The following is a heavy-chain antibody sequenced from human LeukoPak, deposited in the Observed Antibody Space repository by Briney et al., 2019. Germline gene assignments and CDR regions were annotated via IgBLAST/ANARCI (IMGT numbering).Heavy chain of an antibody. CDR1: GFTFDDYG. V-gene: IGHV3-20*04. Sequence: GGSLRLSCAASGFTFDDYGMSWVRQAPGKGLEWVSGINWNGGSTGYAEYVKGRFTISRDNAKNSLYLQMNGLRAEDTALYYCAREATDYYDSSGYHNMDVWGKGTTVTVSS. CDR3: AREATDYYDSSGYHNMDV. CDR2: INWNGGST. J-gene: IGHJ6*03. D-gene: IGHD3-22*01.